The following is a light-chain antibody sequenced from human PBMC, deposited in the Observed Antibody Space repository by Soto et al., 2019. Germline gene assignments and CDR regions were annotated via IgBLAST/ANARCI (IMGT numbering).Light chain of an antibody. CDR2: GAF. Sequence: EIVLTQSPGTLSLSPGERATLSCRASQSVISSYLAWYQQKPGQAPRLLIYGAFSMASGIPDRFSGSASGIDFTLTISTLEPEDFAVYSCQQYGSSSWTFGQGTKVEIK. V-gene: IGKV3-20*01. CDR3: QQYGSSSWT. CDR1: QSVISSY. J-gene: IGKJ1*01.